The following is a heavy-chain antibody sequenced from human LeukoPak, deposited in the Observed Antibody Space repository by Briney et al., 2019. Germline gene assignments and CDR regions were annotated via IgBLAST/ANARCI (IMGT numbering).Heavy chain of an antibody. CDR3: ARGPVEYFDY. Sequence: GGSLRLSCAASGFTFSSYEMNWVRQAPGKGLEWVSYISSSGSTIYYADSVKGRFTISRDNAKNSLYLQMNSLRAEDTAVYYCARGPVEYFDYWGQGTLVTVSS. CDR1: GFTFSSYE. J-gene: IGHJ4*02. V-gene: IGHV3-48*03. CDR2: ISSSGSTI.